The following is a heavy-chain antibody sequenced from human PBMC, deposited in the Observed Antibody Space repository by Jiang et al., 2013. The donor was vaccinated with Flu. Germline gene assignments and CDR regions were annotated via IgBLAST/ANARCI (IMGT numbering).Heavy chain of an antibody. CDR1: GGTFSGYA. J-gene: IGHJ5*02. CDR3: AADRPPLYCSGGTCRGFDP. D-gene: IGHD2-15*01. V-gene: IGHV1-69*19. CDR2: FTPVLGAV. Sequence: SGAEVKKVGSSVKVSCKASGGTFSGYAVSWVRQAPGQGLEWMGGFTPVLGAVVYAQKFQGRVTITADGAADIIFMELSSLKSEDTAMYYCAADRPPLYCSGGTCRGFDPWGQGTLVTVSS.